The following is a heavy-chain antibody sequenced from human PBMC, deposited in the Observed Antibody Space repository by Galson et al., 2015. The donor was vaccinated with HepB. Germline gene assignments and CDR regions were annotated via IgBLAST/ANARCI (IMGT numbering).Heavy chain of an antibody. CDR3: ARRSGSYYKPSPYYYGMDV. D-gene: IGHD3-10*01. CDR1: GGTFSSYA. Sequence: SVKVSCKPSGGTFSSYAISWVRQAPGQGLEWMGGIIPIFGTANYAQKFQGRVTITADKSTSTAYMELSSLRSEDTAVYYCARRSGSYYKPSPYYYGMDVWGQGTTVTVSS. V-gene: IGHV1-69*06. CDR2: IIPIFGTA. J-gene: IGHJ6*02.